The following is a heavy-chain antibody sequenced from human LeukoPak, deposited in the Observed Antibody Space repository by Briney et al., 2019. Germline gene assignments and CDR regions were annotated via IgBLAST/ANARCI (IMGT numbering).Heavy chain of an antibody. J-gene: IGHJ4*02. D-gene: IGHD4-23*01. CDR2: IQTSGST. CDR3: AGDHQAYGANSALWY. CDR1: GVSINRYY. Sequence: PSETLSLTCTVSGVSINRYYCSWIRQPAGQRLQSIERIQTSGSTNYNPSLERRIIMSVDTSKNQYSLKLTSVTAADTAVYYCAGDHQAYGANSALWYWGQGTLVIVSS. V-gene: IGHV4-4*07.